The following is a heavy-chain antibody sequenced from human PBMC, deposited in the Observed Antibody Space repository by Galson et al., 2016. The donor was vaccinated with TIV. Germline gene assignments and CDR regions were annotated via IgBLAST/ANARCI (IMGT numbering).Heavy chain of an antibody. CDR3: ATDRNTALDTDSYYYGMDV. D-gene: IGHD5-18*01. J-gene: IGHJ6*02. CDR1: GGTFSTYA. CDR2: INPIFGSA. V-gene: IGHV1-69*13. Sequence: SVKVSCKASGGTFSTYAFSWLRQAPGQGLEWMGVINPIFGSANYAQTFQGRLTITADESTSSAYMELCSLRSEDTAVYYCATDRNTALDTDSYYYGMDVWGQGTTVTVSS.